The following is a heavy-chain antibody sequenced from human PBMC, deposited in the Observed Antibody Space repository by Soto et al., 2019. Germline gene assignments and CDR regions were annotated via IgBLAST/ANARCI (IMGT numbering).Heavy chain of an antibody. CDR3: ARDGLMAPTSYFDY. CDR1: GGTFSSYA. CDR2: IIPIFGTA. D-gene: IGHD2-8*01. Sequence: SVKVSCKASGGTFSSYAISWVRQAPGQGLEWMGGIIPIFGTANYAQKFQGRVTITADKSTSTAYMELSSLRSEDTAVYYCARDGLMAPTSYFDYWGQGXLVTVYS. V-gene: IGHV1-69*06. J-gene: IGHJ4*02.